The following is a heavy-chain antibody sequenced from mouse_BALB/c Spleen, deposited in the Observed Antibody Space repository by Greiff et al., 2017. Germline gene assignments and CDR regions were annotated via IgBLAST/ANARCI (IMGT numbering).Heavy chain of an antibody. D-gene: IGHD2-4*01. CDR3: NVYYDYDGFAY. CDR2: IDPENGDT. V-gene: IGHV14-4*02. CDR1: GFNIKDYY. Sequence: VHVKQSGAELVRSGASVKLSCTASGFNIKDYYMHWVKQRPEQGLEWIGWIDPENGDTEYAPKFQGKATMTADTSSNTAYLQLSSMTSEDTAVYYCNVYYDYDGFAYGGEETLVTVSA. J-gene: IGHJ3*01.